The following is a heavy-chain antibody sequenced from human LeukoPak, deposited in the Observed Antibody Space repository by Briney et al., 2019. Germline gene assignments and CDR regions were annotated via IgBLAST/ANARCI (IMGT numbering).Heavy chain of an antibody. CDR3: ARDWLRGPTENWFDP. Sequence: GGSLRLSCAASGFTFSSYGMHWVRQAPGKGLEWVAVISYDGSNKYYADSVKGRFTISRDNSKNTLYLQMNSLRAEDTAVYYCARDWLRGPTENWFDPWGQGTLVTVSS. D-gene: IGHD5-12*01. V-gene: IGHV3-30*03. J-gene: IGHJ5*02. CDR2: ISYDGSNK. CDR1: GFTFSSYG.